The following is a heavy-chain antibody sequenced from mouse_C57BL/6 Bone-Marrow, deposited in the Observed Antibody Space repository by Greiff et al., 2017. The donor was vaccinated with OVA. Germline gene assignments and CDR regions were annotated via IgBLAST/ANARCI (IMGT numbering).Heavy chain of an antibody. CDR1: GFSLTSDG. CDR3: ARHPYYDNYAMDY. CDR2: IWSDGST. V-gene: IGHV2-6-1*01. D-gene: IGHD2-4*01. Sequence: VMLVESGPGLVAPSQSLSITCTVSGFSLTSDGLHWVRQPPGKGLEWRVVIWSDGSTTYNSAPKSRLSISKDNSKSQVFLKMNSLHTDDTAMYYCARHPYYDNYAMDYWGQGTSVTVSS. J-gene: IGHJ4*01.